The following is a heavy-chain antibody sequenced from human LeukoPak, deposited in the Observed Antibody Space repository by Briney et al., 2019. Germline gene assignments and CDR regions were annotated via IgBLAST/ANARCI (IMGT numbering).Heavy chain of an antibody. J-gene: IGHJ5*02. D-gene: IGHD4-17*01. Sequence: SETLSLTCTVSGGSISGGSYYWSWIRQPAGKGLEWIGRIYTSGSTNYNPSLKSRVTISIDTSKNQFSLKLSSVTAADTAVYYCARVPHFGDYGWFDPWGQGTLVTVSS. CDR3: ARVPHFGDYGWFDP. V-gene: IGHV4-61*02. CDR2: IYTSGST. CDR1: GGSISGGSYY.